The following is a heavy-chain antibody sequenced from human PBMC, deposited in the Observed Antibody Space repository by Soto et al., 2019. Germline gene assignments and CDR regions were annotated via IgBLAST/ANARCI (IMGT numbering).Heavy chain of an antibody. CDR1: GFTFSSYG. J-gene: IGHJ3*02. Sequence: QVQLVESGGGEVQPGRSLRLSCAASGFTFSSYGMHWVRQAPGKGLEWVAVIWYDGSNKYYADSVKGRFTISRDNSKNTLYLQMNSLRAEDTAVYYCARDFGPGTTSDAFDIWGLGTMVTVSS. CDR2: IWYDGSNK. CDR3: ARDFGPGTTSDAFDI. V-gene: IGHV3-33*01. D-gene: IGHD1-1*01.